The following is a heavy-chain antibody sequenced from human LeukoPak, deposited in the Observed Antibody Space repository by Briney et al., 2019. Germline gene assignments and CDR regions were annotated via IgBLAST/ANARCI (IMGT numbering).Heavy chain of an antibody. V-gene: IGHV4-34*01. J-gene: IGHJ4*02. Sequence: SETVPLTCPVCGWSFSPYYWMWIRQPAARGLEGIGEINHSGSTNYNPSLKSRVTISVDTSKNQFSLKRSSVAAADTAEYYCARGGLYCGGDCYVDHWGQGSLVTVSS. CDR2: INHSGST. D-gene: IGHD2-21*02. CDR1: GWSFSPYY. CDR3: ARGGLYCGGDCYVDH.